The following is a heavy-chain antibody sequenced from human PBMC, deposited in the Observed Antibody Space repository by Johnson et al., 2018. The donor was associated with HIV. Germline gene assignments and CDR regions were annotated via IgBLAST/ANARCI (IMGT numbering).Heavy chain of an antibody. V-gene: IGHV3-9*01. CDR3: ARGAWSYCGGDCYGYPPDAFDI. Sequence: VQLVESGGVLVQPGRSLRLSCAASGFTFDDYAMHWVRQAPGKGLEWVSGISWNSGSIGYADSVKGRFTISRDNAKNSLYLQMNSLRAEDTALYYCARGAWSYCGGDCYGYPPDAFDIWGQGTMVTVSS. J-gene: IGHJ3*02. D-gene: IGHD2-21*02. CDR1: GFTFDDYA. CDR2: ISWNSGSI.